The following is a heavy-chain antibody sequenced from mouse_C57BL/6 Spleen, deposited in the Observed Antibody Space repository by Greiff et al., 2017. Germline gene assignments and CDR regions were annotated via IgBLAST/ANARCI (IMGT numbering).Heavy chain of an antibody. J-gene: IGHJ4*01. CDR1: GYTFTSYW. CDR3: ARKLLTRYAMDY. CDR2: IYPGSGST. Sequence: QVQLKEPGAELVKPGASVKMSCKASGYTFTSYWITWVKQRPGQGLEWIGDIYPGSGSTNYNEKFKSKATLTVDTSSSTAYMQLSSLTSEDSAVYYCARKLLTRYAMDYWGQGTSVTVSS. V-gene: IGHV1-55*01.